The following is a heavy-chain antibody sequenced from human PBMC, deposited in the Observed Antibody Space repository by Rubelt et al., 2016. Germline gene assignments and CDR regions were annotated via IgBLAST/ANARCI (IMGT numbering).Heavy chain of an antibody. CDR3: ARENWYYDK. CDR2: VFPRDGVT. CDR1: GYTFTDYY. Sequence: QVQLVQSGAEVKKPGASVKVSCKTSGYTFTDYYMHWVRQAPGQGLEWMGWVFPRDGVTYSEQKVQGRVTMTRERAICTVYMELRNLGSDDTAVYYCARENWYYDKWGQGTLVAVSS. V-gene: IGHV1-2*02. J-gene: IGHJ4*02. D-gene: IGHD1-7*01.